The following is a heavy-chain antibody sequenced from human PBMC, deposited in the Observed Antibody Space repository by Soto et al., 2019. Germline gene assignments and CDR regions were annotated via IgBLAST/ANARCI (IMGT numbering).Heavy chain of an antibody. CDR3: ARKSYYYYYGMDV. J-gene: IGHJ6*02. Sequence: SETLSLTCAVYCGSFSGYYWSWIRQPPGKGLEWIGEINHSGSTNYNPSLKSRVTISVDTSKNQFSLKLSSVTAADTAVYYCARKSYYYYYGMDVWGQGTTVTVSS. V-gene: IGHV4-34*01. CDR1: CGSFSGYY. CDR2: INHSGST.